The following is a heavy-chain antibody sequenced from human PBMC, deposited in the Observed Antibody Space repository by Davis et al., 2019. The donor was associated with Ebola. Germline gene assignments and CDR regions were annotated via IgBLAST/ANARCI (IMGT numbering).Heavy chain of an antibody. V-gene: IGHV7-4-1*02. CDR1: GYTFTSHA. D-gene: IGHD1-26*01. J-gene: IGHJ4*02. Sequence: AASVKVSCKASGYTFTSHAIHWVRQAPGQGLEWLGLINTNTGNPTHAQDFTGRFVFSLDTSVSTAYLQISGLKSEDTAVYYCARHGSGGAADYWGQGTLVTVSS. CDR3: ARHGSGGAADY. CDR2: INTNTGNP.